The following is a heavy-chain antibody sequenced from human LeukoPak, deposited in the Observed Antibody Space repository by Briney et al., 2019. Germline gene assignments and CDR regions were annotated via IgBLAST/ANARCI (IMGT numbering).Heavy chain of an antibody. Sequence: ASVKVSCKVSGYTLTELSMHRVRQAPGKGLEWMGGFDPEDGETIYAQKFQGRVTMTEDTSTDTAYMELSSLRSEDTAVYYCATGPSITMVRGVINPYYYYGMDVWGKGTTVTVSS. D-gene: IGHD3-10*01. V-gene: IGHV1-24*01. CDR2: FDPEDGET. CDR3: ATGPSITMVRGVINPYYYYGMDV. CDR1: GYTLTELS. J-gene: IGHJ6*04.